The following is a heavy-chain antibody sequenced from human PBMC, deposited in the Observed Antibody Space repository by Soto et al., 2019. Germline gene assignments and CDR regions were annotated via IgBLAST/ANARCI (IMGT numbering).Heavy chain of an antibody. D-gene: IGHD4-17*01. CDR3: ARTYYGDYKRLDY. V-gene: IGHV4-28*01. J-gene: IGHJ4*02. CDR1: GYSISSSNW. CDR2: IYYSGST. Sequence: SETLSLTCAVSGYSISSSNWWGWMRQPPGKGLEWIGYIYYSGSTYYNPSLKSRVTMSVDTSKNQFSLKLSSVIAVDTAVYYCARTYYGDYKRLDYWGQGTLVTVSS.